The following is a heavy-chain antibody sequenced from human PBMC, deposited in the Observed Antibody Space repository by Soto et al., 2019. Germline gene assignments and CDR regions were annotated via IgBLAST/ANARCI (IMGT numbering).Heavy chain of an antibody. CDR1: GFTFSSYG. J-gene: IGHJ6*02. V-gene: IGHV3-30*18. CDR2: ISYDGSNK. Sequence: LRLSCAASGFTFSSYGMHWVRQAPGKGLEWVAVISYDGSNKYYADSVKGRFTISRDNSKNTLYLQMNSLRAEDTAVYYCAKASLVWGVGMDVWGQGTTVTVSS. CDR3: AKASLVWGVGMDV. D-gene: IGHD7-27*01.